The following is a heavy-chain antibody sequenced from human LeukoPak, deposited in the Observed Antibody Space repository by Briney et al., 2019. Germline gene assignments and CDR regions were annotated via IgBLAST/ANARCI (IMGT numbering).Heavy chain of an antibody. Sequence: GGSLRLSCAASGFTFSSYWMSWVRQAPGKGLEWVANIKQDGSEKYHVDFVKGRFTISRDNAKNSLYLQMNSLRAEDTAVYYCARGRYCSSTSCSAHFDYWGQGTLVTVSS. D-gene: IGHD2-2*01. CDR3: ARGRYCSSTSCSAHFDY. J-gene: IGHJ4*02. CDR1: GFTFSSYW. CDR2: IKQDGSEK. V-gene: IGHV3-7*01.